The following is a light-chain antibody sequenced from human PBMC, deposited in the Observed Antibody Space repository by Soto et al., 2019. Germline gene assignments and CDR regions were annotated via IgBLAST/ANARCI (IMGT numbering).Light chain of an antibody. V-gene: IGLV3-21*02. J-gene: IGLJ3*02. CDR3: QVWDSSSDHHGV. CDR2: DDS. Sequence: SYELTQPPSVSGAPGQTARITCGGNNIGSKSVHCYQQKPGQAPVLVVYDDSDRPSGIPERFSGSNSGNTATLTISRVEAGDEADYYCQVWDSSSDHHGVFGGGTKLTVL. CDR1: NIGSKS.